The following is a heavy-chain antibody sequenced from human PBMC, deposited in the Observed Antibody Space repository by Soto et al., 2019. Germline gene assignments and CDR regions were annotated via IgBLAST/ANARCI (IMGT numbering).Heavy chain of an antibody. J-gene: IGHJ6*02. CDR2: IWYDGSNK. D-gene: IGHD6-13*01. CDR3: ARDLAAAGTLGAWPYYSYGMDV. Sequence: QVQLVESGGGVVQPGRSLRLSCAASGFTFSSYGMHWVRQAPGKGLEWVAVIWYDGSNKYYADSVKGRFTISRDNSKNTLYLQMNSLRAEDTAVYYCARDLAAAGTLGAWPYYSYGMDVWGQGTTVTVSS. V-gene: IGHV3-33*01. CDR1: GFTFSSYG.